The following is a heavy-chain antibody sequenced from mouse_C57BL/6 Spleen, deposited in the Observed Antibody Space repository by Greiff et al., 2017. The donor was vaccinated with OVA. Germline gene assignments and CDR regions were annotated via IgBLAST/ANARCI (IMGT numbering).Heavy chain of an antibody. Sequence: EVHLVESGGGLVKPGGSLKLSCAASGFTFSDYGMHWVRQAPEKGLEWVAYISSGSSTIYYADTVKGRFTISRDNAKNTLFLQMTSLRSEDTAMYYCARSYDGTSNWYFDVWGTGTTVTVSS. CDR1: GFTFSDYG. CDR2: ISSGSSTI. V-gene: IGHV5-17*01. D-gene: IGHD2-3*01. CDR3: ARSYDGTSNWYFDV. J-gene: IGHJ1*03.